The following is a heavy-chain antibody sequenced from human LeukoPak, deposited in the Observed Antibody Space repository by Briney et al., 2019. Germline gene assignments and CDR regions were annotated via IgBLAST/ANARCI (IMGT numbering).Heavy chain of an antibody. CDR2: ISSSSSTI. Sequence: GGSLRLSCAASGFTFSSYSMNWVRQTPGKGLEWVSYISSSSSTIYYADSVKGRFTISRDNAKNSLYLQMNSLRAEDTAVYYCARDETAVAGTRCFDYWGQGTLVTVSS. D-gene: IGHD6-19*01. J-gene: IGHJ4*02. CDR3: ARDETAVAGTRCFDY. CDR1: GFTFSSYS. V-gene: IGHV3-48*01.